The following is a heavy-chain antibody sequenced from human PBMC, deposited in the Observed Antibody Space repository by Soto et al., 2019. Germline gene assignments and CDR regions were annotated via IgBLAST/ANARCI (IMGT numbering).Heavy chain of an antibody. CDR2: IYPGDSDT. CDR3: ARGYCTDTICDPWFDP. CDR1: GYAFSSYW. D-gene: IGHD2-8*02. J-gene: IGHJ5*02. Sequence: PGESLKISCQGSGYAFSSYWIAWVRQMPGKGLEWMGIIYPGDSDTRYSPSFQGQVTISVDKSITTAYLQWSSLKASDTAMYYCARGYCTDTICDPWFDPWGQGTLVTVLL. V-gene: IGHV5-51*01.